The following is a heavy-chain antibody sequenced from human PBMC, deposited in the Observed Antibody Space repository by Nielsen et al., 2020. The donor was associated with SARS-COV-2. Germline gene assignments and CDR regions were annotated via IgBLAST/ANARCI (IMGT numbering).Heavy chain of an antibody. CDR3: ARHLYYGSSS. CDR2: IDPSDSYT. J-gene: IGHJ5*02. D-gene: IGHD3-10*01. CDR1: VYSFTSYC. Sequence: VGSLPISCMGSVYSFTSYCISWVRQMPGKGLEWMGRIDPSDSYTNYSPSFQGHVTISADKSISTAYLQWSSLKASDTAMYYCARHLYYGSSSWGQGTLVTVSS. V-gene: IGHV5-10-1*01.